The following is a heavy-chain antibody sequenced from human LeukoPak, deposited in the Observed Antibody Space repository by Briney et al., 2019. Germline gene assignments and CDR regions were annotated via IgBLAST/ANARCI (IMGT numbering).Heavy chain of an antibody. CDR3: LTRGDYYYGMDV. CDR1: GGSISNTNW. V-gene: IGHV4-4*02. Sequence: SETLSLTCGVSGGSISNTNWWSWVRQPPGQGLEWIGEISLSGLTNYNPSLKSRVTISVDTPKNQFSLKLSSVTAADTAVYYCLTRGDYYYGMDVWGQGTTVTVSS. CDR2: ISLSGLT. J-gene: IGHJ6*02. D-gene: IGHD3-9*01.